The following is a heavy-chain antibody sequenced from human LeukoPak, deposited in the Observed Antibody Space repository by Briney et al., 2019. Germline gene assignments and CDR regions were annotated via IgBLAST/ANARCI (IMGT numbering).Heavy chain of an antibody. CDR2: ISRNSGSI. CDR3: AKDRAYSSSFPDAFDI. Sequence: GGSLRLSCAASGFTFDDYAMHWVRQAPGKGLEWVSGISRNSGSIGYADSVKGRFTIPRDNAKNSLYLQMNSLRAEDTALYYCAKDRAYSSSFPDAFDIWGQGTMVTVSS. CDR1: GFTFDDYA. J-gene: IGHJ3*02. V-gene: IGHV3-9*01. D-gene: IGHD6-13*01.